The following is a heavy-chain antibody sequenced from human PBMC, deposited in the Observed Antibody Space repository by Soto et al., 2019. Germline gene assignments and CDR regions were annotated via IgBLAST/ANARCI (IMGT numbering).Heavy chain of an antibody. CDR1: GDSSTSPPYY. J-gene: IGHJ5*02. CDR3: ARHDDWFDT. Sequence: PXETLSRPRNDSGDSSTSPPYYWGWIRQPPGKGLEWIVTVYYSGATYYNPSLRGRLTVSADTSKNYFSLRLTSVTAADTAVYYCARHDDWFDTWGQGILVTVSP. CDR2: VYYSGAT. V-gene: IGHV4-39*01.